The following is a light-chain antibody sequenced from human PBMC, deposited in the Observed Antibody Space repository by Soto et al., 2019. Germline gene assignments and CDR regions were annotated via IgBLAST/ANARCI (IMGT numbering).Light chain of an antibody. CDR2: EVT. V-gene: IGLV2-23*02. CDR3: CAYAATCV. CDR1: SSDVDSHNV. J-gene: IGLJ3*02. Sequence: QSALTQPASVYGSPGQSITIACTATSSDVDSHNVVSWYQHEPGKAPKLIIYEVTKRPAGVSYRFSGSKYGNTASLTISGLQAEGEGEYYCCAYAATCVFCGGTKLTV.